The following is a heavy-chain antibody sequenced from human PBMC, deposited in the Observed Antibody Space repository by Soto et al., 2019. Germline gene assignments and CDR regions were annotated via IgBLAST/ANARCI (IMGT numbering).Heavy chain of an antibody. Sequence: QVQLVESGGGVVQPGRSLRLSCAASGFTFSSYAMHWVRQAPGKGLEWVAVISYDGSNKYYADSVKGRFTISRDNSKNTLYLQMNSLRAEDTAVYYCARGRITMIVVVPDIWGQGTMVTVSS. J-gene: IGHJ3*02. V-gene: IGHV3-30-3*01. CDR1: GFTFSSYA. CDR3: ARGRITMIVVVPDI. D-gene: IGHD3-22*01. CDR2: ISYDGSNK.